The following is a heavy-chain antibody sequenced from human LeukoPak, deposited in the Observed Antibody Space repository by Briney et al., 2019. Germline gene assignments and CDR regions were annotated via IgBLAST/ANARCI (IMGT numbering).Heavy chain of an antibody. Sequence: PSETLSLTCAVSGGSISSSNWWSWVRQPPGKGLEWIGEIYHSGSTNYNPSLKSRVTISVDKSKSQFSLKLSSVTAADTAVYYCASDYGDSKSLGYWGQGTLVTVSS. J-gene: IGHJ4*02. CDR2: IYHSGST. CDR3: ASDYGDSKSLGY. D-gene: IGHD4-17*01. CDR1: GGSISSSNW. V-gene: IGHV4-4*02.